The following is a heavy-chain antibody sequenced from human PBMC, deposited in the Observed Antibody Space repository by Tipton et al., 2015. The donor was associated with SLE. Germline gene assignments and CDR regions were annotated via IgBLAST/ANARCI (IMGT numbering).Heavy chain of an antibody. D-gene: IGHD1-26*01. CDR2: IRDDGSEK. J-gene: IGHJ4*02. Sequence: SLRLSCAASGFTFSSYGMYWVRQAPGKGLERAAFIRDDGSEKYYADSVKGRFTISRDNSRNMLHLQMNSLRAEDTTGYYCAKDGMLEFSGSHHLDYSGPGTLFTVPS. V-gene: IGHV3-30*02. CDR1: GFTFSSYG. CDR3: AKDGMLEFSGSHHLDY.